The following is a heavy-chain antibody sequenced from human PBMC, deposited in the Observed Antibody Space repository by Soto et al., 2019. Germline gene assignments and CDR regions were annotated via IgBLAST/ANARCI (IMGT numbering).Heavy chain of an antibody. V-gene: IGHV4-39*02. J-gene: IGHJ3*02. Sequence: SETLSLTCTVSGGSISSSSYYWGWIRQPPGKGLEWIGSIYYSGSTYYNPSLKSRVTISVDTSKNQFSLKLSSVTAADTAVYYCAREVRVRGFAFDIWGQGTMVTVSS. CDR1: GGSISSSSYY. CDR2: IYYSGST. D-gene: IGHD3-3*01. CDR3: AREVRVRGFAFDI.